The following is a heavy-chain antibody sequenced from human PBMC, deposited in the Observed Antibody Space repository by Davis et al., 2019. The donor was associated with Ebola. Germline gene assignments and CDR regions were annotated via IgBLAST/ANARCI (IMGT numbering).Heavy chain of an antibody. CDR3: ARETDSSGYYYGIAEYFQH. Sequence: AASVKVSCKASGYTFTSYGISWVRQAPGQGLEWMGWISAYNGNTNYAQKFQGRVTMTRDTSISTAYMELSRLRSDDTAVYYCARETDSSGYYYGIAEYFQHWGQGTLVTVSS. J-gene: IGHJ1*01. CDR1: GYTFTSYG. CDR2: ISAYNGNT. V-gene: IGHV1-18*01. D-gene: IGHD3-22*01.